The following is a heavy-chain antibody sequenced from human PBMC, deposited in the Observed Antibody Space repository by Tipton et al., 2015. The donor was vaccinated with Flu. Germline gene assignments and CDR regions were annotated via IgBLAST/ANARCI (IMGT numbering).Heavy chain of an antibody. J-gene: IGHJ4*02. D-gene: IGHD4-17*01. CDR1: GFTVSGNY. CDR2: IYSGGST. CDR3: ASRRGGDYPYFDY. V-gene: IGHV3-53*01. Sequence: SLRLSCAASGFTVSGNYMSWVRQAPGKGLEWVSVIYSGGSTYYADSVKGRFTISRDNFKLYLQMNSLRADDTGVYYCASRRGGDYPYFDYWGQGTLVTVSS.